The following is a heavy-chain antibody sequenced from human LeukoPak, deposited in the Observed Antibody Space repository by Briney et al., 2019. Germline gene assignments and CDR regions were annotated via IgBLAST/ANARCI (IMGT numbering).Heavy chain of an antibody. CDR1: GFTFSDYY. J-gene: IGHJ4*02. V-gene: IGHV3-11*04. CDR2: ISSSGSTI. D-gene: IGHD3-22*01. CDR3: VRDFHRRLYDTNYYFY. Sequence: GGSLRLSCAASGFTFSDYYMSWIRQAPGKGLEWVSYISSSGSTIYYADSVKGRFTISRDNAKNSLYLQMNSQRAEDAALYYCVRDFHRRLYDTNYYFYWGQGTLVTVSS.